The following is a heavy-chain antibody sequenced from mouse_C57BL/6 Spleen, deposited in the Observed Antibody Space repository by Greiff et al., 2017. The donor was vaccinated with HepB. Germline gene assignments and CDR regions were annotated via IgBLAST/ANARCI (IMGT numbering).Heavy chain of an antibody. CDR1: GFTFSDYG. D-gene: IGHD1-1*01. J-gene: IGHJ2*01. CDR2: ISSGSSTI. Sequence: DVMLVESGGCLVKPGGSLKLSCAASGFTFSDYGMHWVRQAPEKGLEWVAYISSGSSTIYYADTVKGRFTISRDNAKNTLFLQMTSLRSEDTAMYYCARTPGSSFDYWGQGTTLTVAS. CDR3: ARTPGSSFDY. V-gene: IGHV5-17*01.